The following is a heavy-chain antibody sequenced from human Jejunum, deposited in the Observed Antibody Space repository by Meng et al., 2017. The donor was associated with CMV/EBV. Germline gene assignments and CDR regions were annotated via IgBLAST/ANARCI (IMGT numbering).Heavy chain of an antibody. Sequence: ASGYTFTGYYLHWVRQAPGQGLEWMGRINPNIGGTDYAQNFQGRVTMTRDASINTAYMELSRLTSDDTAVYYCARARAYTTAWAGIDYWGQGTLVTSPQ. J-gene: IGHJ4*02. V-gene: IGHV1-2*06. CDR2: INPNIGGT. CDR1: GYTFTGYY. D-gene: IGHD6-19*01. CDR3: ARARAYTTAWAGIDY.